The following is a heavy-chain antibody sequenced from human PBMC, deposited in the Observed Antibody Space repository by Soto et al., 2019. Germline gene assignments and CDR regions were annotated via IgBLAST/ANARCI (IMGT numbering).Heavy chain of an antibody. D-gene: IGHD6-6*01. CDR1: GYSFTSYW. J-gene: IGHJ6*02. Sequence: GESLKISCKGSGYSFTSYWISWVRQMPGKGLEWMGRIDPSDSYTNYSPSFQGHVTISADKSTSTAYLQWSSLKASDTAMYYCARQGGSSSQYYYYGMDVWGQGTTVTVSS. V-gene: IGHV5-10-1*01. CDR3: ARQGGSSSQYYYYGMDV. CDR2: IDPSDSYT.